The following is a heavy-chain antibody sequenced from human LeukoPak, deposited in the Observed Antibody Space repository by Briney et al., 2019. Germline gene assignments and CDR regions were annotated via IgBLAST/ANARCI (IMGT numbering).Heavy chain of an antibody. J-gene: IGHJ6*02. Sequence: GRSMGPSCSASAFTFSSYSTNWVRQAPGKGLEWDSSIRSSSSYIYYADSVKGRFTISRDNAKNSLYLQMNSLRAEDTAVYYCARARITMVRGVMNYYGMDVWGQGTTVTVSS. CDR3: ARARITMVRGVMNYYGMDV. D-gene: IGHD3-10*01. CDR1: AFTFSSYS. CDR2: IRSSSSYI. V-gene: IGHV3-21*01.